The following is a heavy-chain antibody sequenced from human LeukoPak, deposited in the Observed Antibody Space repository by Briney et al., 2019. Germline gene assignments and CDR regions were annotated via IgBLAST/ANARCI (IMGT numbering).Heavy chain of an antibody. J-gene: IGHJ6*03. V-gene: IGHV3-23*01. CDR3: AKAYNGYYDRSGYYYGYYYYMDV. CDR2: ISGSGGST. CDR1: GFTFSSYA. D-gene: IGHD3-22*01. Sequence: GGSLRLSCAASGFTFSSYAMSWVRQAPGKGLEWVSAISGSGGSTYYADSVKGRFTISRDNSKSTLYLQMNSLRAEDTAVYYCAKAYNGYYDRSGYYYGYYYYMDVCGKGTTVTVSS.